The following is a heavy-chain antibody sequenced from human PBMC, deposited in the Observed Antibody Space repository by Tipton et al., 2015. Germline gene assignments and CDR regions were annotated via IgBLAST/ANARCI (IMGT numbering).Heavy chain of an antibody. CDR2: IYYSGST. D-gene: IGHD2-21*02. CDR1: GGSISSSSYY. V-gene: IGHV4-39*01. J-gene: IGHJ4*02. Sequence: TLSLTCTVSGGSISSSSYYWGWIRQPPGKGLEWIGSIYYSGSTYYNPSLKSRVTISVDTSKTQFSLKMSSVTASDTAVYYCASPSLPHDRGDYYFQSWGQGSLVTVSS. CDR3: ASPSLPHDRGDYYFQS.